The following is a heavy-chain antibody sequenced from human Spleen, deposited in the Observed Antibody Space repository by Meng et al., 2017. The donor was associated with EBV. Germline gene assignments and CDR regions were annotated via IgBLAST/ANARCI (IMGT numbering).Heavy chain of an antibody. CDR2: IDTNTGHP. D-gene: IGHD6-13*01. V-gene: IGHV7-4-1*02. J-gene: IGHJ4*02. CDR1: EYTFTSYA. CDR3: VSTISAAGY. Sequence: AQLLYPGYVLKKPGASVKVSCKASEYTFTSYAINWVRQAPGQGLEWMGWIDTNTGHPTYAQGFTGQFVFSLDTSVNTAFLQISSLKAADSAVYYCVSTISAAGYWGQGTLVTVSS.